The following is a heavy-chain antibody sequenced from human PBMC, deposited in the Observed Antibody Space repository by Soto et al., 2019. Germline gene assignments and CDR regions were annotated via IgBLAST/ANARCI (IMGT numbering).Heavy chain of an antibody. Sequence: QVQLVESGGGVVQPGRSLRLSCAASGFTFSSYGMHWVRQAPGKGLEWLAVISYDGSNKYYADSVKGRFTISRDNSKNTLYLQMNSLRAEDTAVYYCAKDRGYSYRLGMDVWGQGTTVTVSS. V-gene: IGHV3-30*18. J-gene: IGHJ6*02. CDR2: ISYDGSNK. CDR3: AKDRGYSYRLGMDV. CDR1: GFTFSSYG. D-gene: IGHD5-18*01.